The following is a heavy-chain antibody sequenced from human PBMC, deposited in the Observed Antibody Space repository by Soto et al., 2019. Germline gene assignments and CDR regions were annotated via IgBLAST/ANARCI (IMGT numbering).Heavy chain of an antibody. CDR3: ARQVWDYYSSYFDY. Sequence: GGSLRLSCAASGFTFRTYSMNWVRQAPGKGLEWLSYISSSSDDLYYADSVKGRITISGDNAKNSLYLQMSSLREEDTAVYYCARQVWDYYSSYFDYWGQGT. CDR1: GFTFRTYS. J-gene: IGHJ4*02. V-gene: IGHV3-48*02. D-gene: IGHD2-21*01. CDR2: ISSSSDDL.